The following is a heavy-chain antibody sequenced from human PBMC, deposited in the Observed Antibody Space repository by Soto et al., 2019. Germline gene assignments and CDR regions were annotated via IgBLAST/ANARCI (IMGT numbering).Heavy chain of an antibody. CDR2: TYYRSKWFN. CDR3: ARGDQGFDY. J-gene: IGHJ4*02. CDR1: GDGVSSNSAA. V-gene: IGHV6-1*01. Sequence: PXQTLSLTCAISGDGVSSNSAACNWIRQSPSRGLEWLLRTYYRSKWFNNYALSLKSRITINPDTYKNQFSLQLNSVTPEDKAVYYCARGDQGFDYWGQGTLVTVSS. D-gene: IGHD3-16*01.